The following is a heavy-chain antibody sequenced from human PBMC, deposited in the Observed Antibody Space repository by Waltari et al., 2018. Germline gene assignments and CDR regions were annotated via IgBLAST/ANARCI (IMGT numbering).Heavy chain of an antibody. CDR3: ARIGMITFGGVGAAGPFDY. Sequence: QVTLKESGPVLVKPTETLTLTCTVSGFSLSNARMGVSWIRQPPGKALEWLAHLFSNDEKSYSTSLKSRLTISKDTSKSQVVLTMTNMDPVDTATYYCARIGMITFGGVGAAGPFDYWGQGTLVTVSS. J-gene: IGHJ4*02. V-gene: IGHV2-26*01. CDR1: GFSLSNARMG. CDR2: LFSNDEK. D-gene: IGHD3-16*01.